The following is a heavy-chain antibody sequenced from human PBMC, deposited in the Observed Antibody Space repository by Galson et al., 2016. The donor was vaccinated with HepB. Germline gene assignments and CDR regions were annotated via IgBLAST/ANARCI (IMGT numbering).Heavy chain of an antibody. J-gene: IGHJ6*02. Sequence: SLRLSCAGSRFTFSSYGFNWVRQAPGKGLEWVSYISGGGSVIYYAESLKGRFNISRDNAKNLLYLQINSLRDEDTAVYYCARGRGSGRVPIDAWGQGTTVTVSS. V-gene: IGHV3-48*03. CDR2: ISGGGSVI. CDR3: ARGRGSGRVPIDA. D-gene: IGHD3-10*01. CDR1: RFTFSSYG.